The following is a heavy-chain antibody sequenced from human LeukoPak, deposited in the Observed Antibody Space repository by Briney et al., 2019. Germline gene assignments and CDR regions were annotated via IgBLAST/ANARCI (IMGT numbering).Heavy chain of an antibody. V-gene: IGHV3-48*01. Sequence: PGGSLRLSCAASGFIFSDYGMNWVRQAPGKGLEWVSYISSSSGTINYADSVKGRLTISRVNAKNSLYVQMNRLRAEDTAAYYCARGTGDRGFDYWGQGTLVTVSS. CDR3: ARGTGDRGFDY. CDR2: ISSSSGTI. D-gene: IGHD7-27*01. J-gene: IGHJ4*02. CDR1: GFIFSDYG.